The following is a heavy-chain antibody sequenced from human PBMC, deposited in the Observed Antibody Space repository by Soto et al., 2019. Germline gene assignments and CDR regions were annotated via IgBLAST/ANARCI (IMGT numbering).Heavy chain of an antibody. CDR1: GGSIRSYY. CDR2: IYYSGST. Sequence: SDTLSLTCTASGGSIRSYYWSWIRQPPGKGLEWIGYIYYSGSTNYNPSLKSRVTISVGTSKNQFSLKLSSVTAADTAVYYCARSDGRYWGQGTLVTVS. CDR3: ARSDGRY. J-gene: IGHJ4*02. V-gene: IGHV4-59*01.